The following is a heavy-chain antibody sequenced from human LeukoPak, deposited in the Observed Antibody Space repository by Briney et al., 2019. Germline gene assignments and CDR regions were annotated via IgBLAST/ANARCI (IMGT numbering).Heavy chain of an antibody. CDR2: IYPNSGGT. J-gene: IGHJ6*03. V-gene: IGHV1-2*06. CDR3: ASGVLMVYDPQAIHYYYYMDV. D-gene: IGHD2-8*01. Sequence: ASVKVSCKASGYTFTGYYMHWVRQAPGQGLEWMGRIYPNSGGTNYAQKFQGRVTMTRDTSISKAYMELSRLRSDDTAVYYCASGVLMVYDPQAIHYYYYMDVWGKGTTVTVSS. CDR1: GYTFTGYY.